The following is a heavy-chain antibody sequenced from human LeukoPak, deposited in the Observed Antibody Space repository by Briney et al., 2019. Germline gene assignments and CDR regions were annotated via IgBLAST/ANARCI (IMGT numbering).Heavy chain of an antibody. CDR2: IYYSGST. V-gene: IGHV4-30-4*08. Sequence: SETLSLTCTVSGGSISSGDYYWSWIRQPPGKGLEWIGYIYYSGSTYYNPSLKSRVTISVDTSKNQFSLKLSSVTAADTAVCYCARVGGDFWSGLVAYYFDYWGQGTLVTVSS. J-gene: IGHJ4*02. CDR1: GGSISSGDYY. CDR3: ARVGGDFWSGLVAYYFDY. D-gene: IGHD3-3*01.